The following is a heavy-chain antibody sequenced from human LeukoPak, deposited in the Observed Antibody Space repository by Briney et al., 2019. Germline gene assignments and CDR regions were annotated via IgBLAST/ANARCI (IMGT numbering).Heavy chain of an antibody. V-gene: IGHV3-23*01. D-gene: IGHD2-15*01. CDR2: VSRTGSTK. Sequence: GSLRLSCVASGFTFSSFALDWVRQAPGRGLEWISVVSRTGSTKYYADSVKGRFTVSRDNSKNTVYLQMNSLRVDDSAVYYCAKRKNSPGYSSLDQWGQGTLVTVSS. J-gene: IGHJ4*02. CDR3: AKRKNSPGYSSLDQ. CDR1: GFTFSSFA.